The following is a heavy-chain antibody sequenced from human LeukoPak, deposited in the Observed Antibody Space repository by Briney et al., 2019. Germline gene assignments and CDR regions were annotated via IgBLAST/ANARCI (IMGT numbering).Heavy chain of an antibody. V-gene: IGHV3-7*01. Sequence: GGSLRLSCAASGFTFSNAWMSWVRQAPGKGLEWVANIKQDGSEKYYVDSVKGRFTISRDNAKNSLYLQMDSLRAEDTAVCYCARDMTTVTTLPNYYYMDVWGKGTTVTVSS. CDR1: GFTFSNAW. J-gene: IGHJ6*03. D-gene: IGHD4-17*01. CDR3: ARDMTTVTTLPNYYYMDV. CDR2: IKQDGSEK.